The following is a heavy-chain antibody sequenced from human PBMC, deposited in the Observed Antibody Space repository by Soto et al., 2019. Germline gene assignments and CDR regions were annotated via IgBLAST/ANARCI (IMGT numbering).Heavy chain of an antibody. Sequence: ASVKVSCKASGYTFTSYDINWVRQATGQGLEWMGWMNPNSGNTGYAQKFQGRVTMTRNTSISTAYMELSSLRSEDTAVYYCARARMEDGYNLAEYFQHWGQGTLVTVSS. V-gene: IGHV1-8*01. J-gene: IGHJ1*01. CDR3: ARARMEDGYNLAEYFQH. D-gene: IGHD5-12*01. CDR2: MNPNSGNT. CDR1: GYTFTSYD.